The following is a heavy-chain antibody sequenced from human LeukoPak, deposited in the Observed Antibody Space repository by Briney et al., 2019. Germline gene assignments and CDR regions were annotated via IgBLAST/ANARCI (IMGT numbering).Heavy chain of an antibody. J-gene: IGHJ6*02. CDR3: AKSRSTVTTYYSAMDV. Sequence: GGSLRLSCAASGFIFEDFAMHWVRHAPGMGLEWVSGISWNSGTIGYADSVKGRFTISRDNGKNSLYLQMNSLRPKDTALYFCAKSRSTVTTYYSAMDVWGQGTTVTVSS. D-gene: IGHD4-17*01. CDR2: ISWNSGTI. V-gene: IGHV3-9*01. CDR1: GFIFEDFA.